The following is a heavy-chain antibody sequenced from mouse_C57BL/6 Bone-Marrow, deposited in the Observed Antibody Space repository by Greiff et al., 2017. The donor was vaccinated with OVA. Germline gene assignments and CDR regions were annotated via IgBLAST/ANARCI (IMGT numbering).Heavy chain of an antibody. V-gene: IGHV1-69*01. CDR3: ARASYDYEGYFDV. D-gene: IGHD2-4*01. Sequence: VQLQQPGAELVMPGASVKLSCKASGYTFTSYWMHWVKQRPGQGLEWIGAIDPSDSYTNYNQKFKGKSTLTVDKSSSTAYMQLSSLTSEDSAVYYCARASYDYEGYFDVWGTGTTVTVSS. J-gene: IGHJ1*03. CDR1: GYTFTSYW. CDR2: IDPSDSYT.